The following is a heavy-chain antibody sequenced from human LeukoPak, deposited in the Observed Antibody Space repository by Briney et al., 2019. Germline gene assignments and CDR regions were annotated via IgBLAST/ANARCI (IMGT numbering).Heavy chain of an antibody. CDR3: ARHAAFVLLWFGELHSSPHWFDP. CDR2: IYYSGST. D-gene: IGHD3-10*01. CDR1: GGSISSSSYY. Sequence: SETLSLTCTVSGGSISSSSYYWGWIRQPPGKGLEWIGSIYYSGSTYYNPSLKSRVTISVDTSKNQFSLKLSSVTAADTAVYYCARHAAFVLLWFGELHSSPHWFDPWGQGTLVTVSS. J-gene: IGHJ5*02. V-gene: IGHV4-39*01.